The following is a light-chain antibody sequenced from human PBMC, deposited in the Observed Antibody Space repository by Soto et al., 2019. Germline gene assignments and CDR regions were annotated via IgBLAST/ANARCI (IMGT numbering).Light chain of an antibody. CDR1: SSNIGSTT. J-gene: IGLJ2*01. CDR3: AAWDDSLNAVV. V-gene: IGLV1-44*01. Sequence: QSVLTQPPSASGAPGQGVTISCSGTSSNIGSTTVNWYQQVPGTAPKLLIHSNSQRPSGVPDRFSGSKSGTSASLAISGLRSEDEADFYCAAWDDSLNAVVFGGGTKLTVL. CDR2: SNS.